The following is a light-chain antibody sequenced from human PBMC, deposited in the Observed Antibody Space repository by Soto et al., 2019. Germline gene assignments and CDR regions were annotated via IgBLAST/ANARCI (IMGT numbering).Light chain of an antibody. J-gene: IGKJ1*01. CDR3: QQTYSAPPT. CDR1: QRITTW. Sequence: DIQMTQSPSTVSAYGGDSVTITCRASQRITTWLAWYQQRPGKAPKLLIYDVSSLQSGVPPRFSGSGSGTDFTLTISSLQPEDCATYFCQQTYSAPPTFGQGTKVDI. CDR2: DVS. V-gene: IGKV1-39*01.